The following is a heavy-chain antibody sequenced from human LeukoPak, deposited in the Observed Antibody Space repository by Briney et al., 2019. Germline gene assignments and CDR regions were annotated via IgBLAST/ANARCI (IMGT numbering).Heavy chain of an antibody. V-gene: IGHV4-39*01. CDR3: ARHVRGHDYGDYHFDY. D-gene: IGHD4-17*01. CDR1: GGSISSSSYY. J-gene: IGHJ4*02. Sequence: SETLSLTXTVSGGSISSSSYYWGRIGQPPGKGLEWIGSIYYSGSTYYNPSLKSRVTISVDTSKNQFSLKLSSVTAADTAVYYCARHVRGHDYGDYHFDYWGQGTLVTVSS. CDR2: IYYSGST.